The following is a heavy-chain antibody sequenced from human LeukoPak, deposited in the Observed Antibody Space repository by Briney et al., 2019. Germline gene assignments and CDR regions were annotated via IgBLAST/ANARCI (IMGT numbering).Heavy chain of an antibody. V-gene: IGHV3-23*01. CDR1: GFTFSSYA. D-gene: IGHD3-10*01. CDR2: ISGSGGST. Sequence: GGSLRLSCAASGFTFSSYAMSWVRQAPGKGLEWVSAISGSGGSTYYADSVKGRFTISRDNSKNTLYLQMNSLRAEDTAVYYCAEAPQSFYGSGSYLWFDPWGQGTLVTVSS. CDR3: AEAPQSFYGSGSYLWFDP. J-gene: IGHJ5*02.